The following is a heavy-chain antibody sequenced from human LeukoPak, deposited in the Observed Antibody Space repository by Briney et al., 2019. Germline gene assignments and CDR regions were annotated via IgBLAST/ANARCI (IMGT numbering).Heavy chain of an antibody. V-gene: IGHV3-21*01. CDR2: ISSSSSYI. CDR1: GFTFSSYS. Sequence: PGGSLRLSCAASGFTFSSYSMNWVRQAPGKGLEWVSSISSSSSYIYYADSVKGRFTISRDNAKNSLYLQMNSLRDEDTAVYYCXRTXXXLSXXAAAGMXYXDYWGQXXXVTV. CDR3: XRTXXXLSXXAAAGMXYXDY. J-gene: IGHJ4*02. D-gene: IGHD6-13*01.